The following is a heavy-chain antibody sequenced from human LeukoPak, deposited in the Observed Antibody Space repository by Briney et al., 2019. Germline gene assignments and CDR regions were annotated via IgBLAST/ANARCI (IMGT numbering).Heavy chain of an antibody. CDR1: GFTFSSYG. CDR2: ISGSGGST. CDR3: ESRGYSYGYDY. V-gene: IGHV3-23*01. D-gene: IGHD5-18*01. Sequence: GGTLRLSCAASGFTFSSYGMSWVRQAPGKGLEWVSAISGSGGSTYYADSVKGRFTISRDNSKNTLYLQMNSLRAEDTAVYYCESRGYSYGYDYWGQGILVTVSS. J-gene: IGHJ4*02.